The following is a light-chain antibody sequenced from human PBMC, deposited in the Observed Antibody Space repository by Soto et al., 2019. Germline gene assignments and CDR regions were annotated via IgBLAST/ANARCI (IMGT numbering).Light chain of an antibody. J-gene: IGKJ1*01. V-gene: IGKV3-20*01. Sequence: EIVLTQSPGTLSLSPGDRATLSCRASQSVTGSYLAWYQHKPGQAPSLLIYGASSRATGIPNRFSGSGSGTDFTLTISGLEPEDFAVYYCQQYGTSPRSFGHGTKVEIK. CDR2: GAS. CDR3: QQYGTSPRS. CDR1: QSVTGSY.